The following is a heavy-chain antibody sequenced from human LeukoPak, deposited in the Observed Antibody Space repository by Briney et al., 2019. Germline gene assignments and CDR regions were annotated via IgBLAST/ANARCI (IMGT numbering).Heavy chain of an antibody. CDR3: AKGISGSYSPIFNY. V-gene: IGHV3-23*01. CDR1: GFTFSSYA. D-gene: IGHD1-26*01. Sequence: GSLRLSCAASGFTFSSYAMSWVRQAPGKGLEWVSAISGSGGSTYYADSVKGRFTISRDNSKNTLYLQMSSLRAEDTAVYYCAKGISGSYSPIFNYWGQGTLVTVSS. J-gene: IGHJ4*02. CDR2: ISGSGGST.